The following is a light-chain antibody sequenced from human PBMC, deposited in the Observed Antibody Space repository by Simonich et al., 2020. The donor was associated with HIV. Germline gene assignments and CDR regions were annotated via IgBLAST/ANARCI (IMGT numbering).Light chain of an antibody. V-gene: IGKV1-5*03. CDR1: QSISSW. Sequence: DIQMTQSPSTLSASVGDIVTITCRASQSISSWLAWYQQKSGKAPKLLIYKASSLKSGVPSRFSGSGSGTEFTLTISSLQPDDFATYYCQQYNSYSTFGQGTKVEIK. CDR2: KAS. CDR3: QQYNSYST. J-gene: IGKJ1*01.